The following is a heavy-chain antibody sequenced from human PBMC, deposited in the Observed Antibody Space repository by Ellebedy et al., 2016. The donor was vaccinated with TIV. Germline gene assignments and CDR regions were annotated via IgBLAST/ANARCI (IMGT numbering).Heavy chain of an antibody. CDR2: CNNDAAIT. Sequence: GGSLRLXXAASGFPFISYWMHWVRQAPGKGLEWVSRCNNDAAITTYADSVKGRFTISRDNAKNLLYLQMNSLRVDDTAVYYCAKDLANWANDYWGQGALVTVSS. CDR3: AKDLANWANDY. V-gene: IGHV3-74*01. J-gene: IGHJ4*02. CDR1: GFPFISYW. D-gene: IGHD7-27*01.